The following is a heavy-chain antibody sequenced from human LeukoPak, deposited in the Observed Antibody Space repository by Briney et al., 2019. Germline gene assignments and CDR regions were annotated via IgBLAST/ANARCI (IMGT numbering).Heavy chain of an antibody. CDR3: ARRIAVAGTVDY. Sequence: PWETLSLTCAVYGGSFSGYYWSWIRQPPGKGLEWIGEINHSGSTNYNPSLKSRVTISVDTSKNQFSLKLSSVTAADTAVYYCARRIAVAGTVDYWGQGTLVTVSS. D-gene: IGHD6-19*01. J-gene: IGHJ4*02. CDR2: INHSGST. CDR1: GGSFSGYY. V-gene: IGHV4-34*01.